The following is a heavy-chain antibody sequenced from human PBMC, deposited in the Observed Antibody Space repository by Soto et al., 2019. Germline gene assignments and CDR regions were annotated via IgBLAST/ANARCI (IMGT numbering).Heavy chain of an antibody. D-gene: IGHD6-19*01. J-gene: IGHJ5*02. V-gene: IGHV1-18*04. Sequence: ASVKVSCQASGYTFTSYGISWVRQAPGQGLEWMGWISAYNGNTNYAQKLQGRVTMTTDTSTSTAYMELRSLRSDDTAVYYCARGSSGWYFARLDWFDPWGQGTLVTVSS. CDR1: GYTFTSYG. CDR3: ARGSSGWYFARLDWFDP. CDR2: ISAYNGNT.